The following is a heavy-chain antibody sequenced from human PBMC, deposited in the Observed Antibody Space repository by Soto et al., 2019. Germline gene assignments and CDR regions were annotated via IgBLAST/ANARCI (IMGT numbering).Heavy chain of an antibody. V-gene: IGHV3-23*01. CDR1: QFTFSNYA. CDR2: IAGSGGST. J-gene: IGHJ4*02. Sequence: GGSLRLSCAASQFTFSNYAMSWVRQAPGKGLEWVSTIAGSGGSTYFADSVKGRFTISRDNSKNTLDLEMNSLRAEDTAVYYCAKAKDPTSATPTRPFDYWGQGTLVTVSS. CDR3: AKAKDPTSATPTRPFDY. D-gene: IGHD1-1*01.